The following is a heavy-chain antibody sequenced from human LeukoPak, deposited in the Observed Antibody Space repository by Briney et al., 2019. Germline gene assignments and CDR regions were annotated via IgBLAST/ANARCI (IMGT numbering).Heavy chain of an antibody. Sequence: GGSLRLSCAASGFAFSFYAMSWLRQPPGKGLEWVSTINANSGATSYAASVRGRFTISRDNSKNTLYLQVNTLRADDTATYYCAKPISGGLAVTADWFHPWGQGTLVVVSS. CDR3: AKPISGGLAVTADWFHP. J-gene: IGHJ5*01. V-gene: IGHV3-23*01. D-gene: IGHD6-19*01. CDR1: GFAFSFYA. CDR2: INANSGAT.